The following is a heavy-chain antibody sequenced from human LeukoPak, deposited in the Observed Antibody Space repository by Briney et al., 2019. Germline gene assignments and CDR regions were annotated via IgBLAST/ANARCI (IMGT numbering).Heavy chain of an antibody. D-gene: IGHD6-13*01. V-gene: IGHV3-20*04. CDR3: AKDSSSWFVSEH. J-gene: IGHJ1*01. CDR2: INWNGGST. CDR1: GFTVSTYW. Sequence: PGGSLRLSCAVPGFTVSTYWMDWVRQAPGKGLEWVSGINWNGGSTGYADSVKGRFTISRDNAKNSLYLQMNSLRAEDTALYYCAKDSSSWFVSEHWGQGTLVTVSS.